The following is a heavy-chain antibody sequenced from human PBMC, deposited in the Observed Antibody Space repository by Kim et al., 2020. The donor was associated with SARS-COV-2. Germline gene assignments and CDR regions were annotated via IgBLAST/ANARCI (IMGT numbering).Heavy chain of an antibody. D-gene: IGHD5-12*01. CDR2: NK. CDR3: ATAINPSFDY. J-gene: IGHJ4*02. Sequence: NKYYADSVKGRFTISRDNSKNTLYLQMNSLRAEDTAVYYCATAINPSFDYWGQGTLVTVSS. V-gene: IGHV3-30*02.